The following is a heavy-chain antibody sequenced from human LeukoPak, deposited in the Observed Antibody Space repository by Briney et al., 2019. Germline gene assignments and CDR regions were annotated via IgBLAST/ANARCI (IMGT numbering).Heavy chain of an antibody. J-gene: IGHJ6*02. CDR2: ISAYNGNT. Sequence: ASVKVSCKTSGGTFSSSAITWVRQAPGQGLEWMGWISAYNGNTNYAQKLQGRVTMTTDTSTSTAYTELRSLRSDDTAVYYCARAPMIVVVKAYYYGMDVWGQGTTVTVSS. CDR3: ARAPMIVVVKAYYYGMDV. CDR1: GGTFSSSA. D-gene: IGHD3-22*01. V-gene: IGHV1-18*01.